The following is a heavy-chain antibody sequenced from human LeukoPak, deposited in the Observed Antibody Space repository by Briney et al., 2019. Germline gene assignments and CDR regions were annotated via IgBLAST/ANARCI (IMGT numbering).Heavy chain of an antibody. CDR1: GITLSNYG. V-gene: IGHV3-23*01. CDR3: AKANWVSNADAVW. J-gene: IGHJ4*02. CDR2: ISDRGGST. D-gene: IGHD1-1*01. Sequence: GGSLRLSCVVSGITLSNYGMSWVRQAPGKGLEWVAGISDRGGSTNYADSVKGRFTISRDNPKNTLYLQMNNLRVEDTAVYYCAKANWVSNADAVWWGQGIVVTVSS.